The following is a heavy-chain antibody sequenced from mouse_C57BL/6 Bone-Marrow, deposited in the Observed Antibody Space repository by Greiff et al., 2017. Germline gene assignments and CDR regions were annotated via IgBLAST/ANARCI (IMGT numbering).Heavy chain of an antibody. D-gene: IGHD3-1*01. CDR3: ARWRGSMDY. V-gene: IGHV1-81*01. J-gene: IGHJ4*01. Sequence: VQLQQSGAELARPGASVKLSCKASGYTFTSSGISWVKQRTGQGLEWIGEVYPRRGNTYYNEKFKGKATLTADKSSSTAYMELRSLTSEDSAVYFCARWRGSMDYWGQGTSVTVSS. CDR1: GYTFTSSG. CDR2: VYPRRGNT.